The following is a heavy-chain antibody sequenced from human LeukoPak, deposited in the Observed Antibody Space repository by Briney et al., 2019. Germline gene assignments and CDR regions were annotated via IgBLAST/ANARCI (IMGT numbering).Heavy chain of an antibody. CDR3: ARQGGYYDSSGYYTH. CDR2: IYPGGSDT. J-gene: IGHJ4*02. D-gene: IGHD3-22*01. CDR1: GYSFTSYW. V-gene: IGHV5-51*01. Sequence: GGSLKISCKGSGYSFTSYWIGWVRQMPGKGLEWMGIIYPGGSDTRYGPSFQGQVTISADKSISTAYLQWSSLKASDTAMYYCARQGGYYDSSGYYTHWGQGTLVTVSS.